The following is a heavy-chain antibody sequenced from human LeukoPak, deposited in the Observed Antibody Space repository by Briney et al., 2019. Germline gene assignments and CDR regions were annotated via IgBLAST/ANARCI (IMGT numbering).Heavy chain of an antibody. Sequence: SVKVSCKASGYTFTSYGISWVRQAPGQGLEWMGRIIPIFGTANYAQKFQGRVTITTDESTSTAYMELSSLRSEDTAVYYCARGTSLGNDGEYYWGQGTLVAVSS. CDR2: IIPIFGTA. CDR3: ARGTSLGNDGEYY. D-gene: IGHD1-1*01. J-gene: IGHJ4*02. V-gene: IGHV1-69*05. CDR1: GYTFTSYG.